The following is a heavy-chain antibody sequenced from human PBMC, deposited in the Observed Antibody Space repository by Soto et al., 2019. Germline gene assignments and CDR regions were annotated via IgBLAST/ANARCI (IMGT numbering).Heavy chain of an antibody. CDR2: IDPSDSYT. V-gene: IGHV5-10-1*01. CDR1: GYSFTSYW. Sequence: ESLKISCKGSGYSFTSYWISWVRQMPGKGLEWMGRIDPSDSYTNYSPSFQGHVTISADKSISTAYLQWSSLKASDTAMYDCATIEILYIAARRGSGMDVWGQGTTVIVYS. J-gene: IGHJ6*02. D-gene: IGHD6-6*01. CDR3: ATIEILYIAARRGSGMDV.